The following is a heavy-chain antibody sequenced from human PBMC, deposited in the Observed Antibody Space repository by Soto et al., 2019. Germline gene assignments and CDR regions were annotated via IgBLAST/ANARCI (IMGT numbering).Heavy chain of an antibody. CDR2: IKINRNTI. D-gene: IGHD2-8*01. Sequence: GSLRLSCAASGSTFSSYSMNWVRQAPGKGLEWVSHIKINRNTINYADSVKGRFTVSRDNAKNTVYLQMNSLRPEDTAVYYCARGGLFAYFLDYWGQGTPVTVSS. V-gene: IGHV3-48*04. CDR3: ARGGLFAYFLDY. CDR1: GSTFSSYS. J-gene: IGHJ4*02.